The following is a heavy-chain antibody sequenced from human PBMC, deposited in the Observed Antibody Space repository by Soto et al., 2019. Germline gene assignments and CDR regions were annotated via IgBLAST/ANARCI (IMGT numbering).Heavy chain of an antibody. Sequence: QVQLVQSGAEVKKPGASVKVSCKVSGYTLTELSMHWVRQAPGKGLEWMGGFDPEDGETIYAQKFQGRVTMTEDTSTDTAYMELSSLRSEDTAVYYCATVPERKGYNWNTIGAFDIWGQGTMVTVSS. CDR1: GYTLTELS. V-gene: IGHV1-24*01. D-gene: IGHD1-20*01. J-gene: IGHJ3*02. CDR2: FDPEDGET. CDR3: ATVPERKGYNWNTIGAFDI.